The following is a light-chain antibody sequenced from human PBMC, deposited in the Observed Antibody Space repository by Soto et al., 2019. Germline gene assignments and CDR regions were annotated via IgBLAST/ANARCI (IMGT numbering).Light chain of an antibody. Sequence: DIQLTQSPSSLSASLGDRVTITCRASQTTNIYLNWYQQKPGKPPKLLIYAASSLQSGVPSRFSGSGSGTDFTLTISSLQREDFATYYCQQSYSAPPTFGQGTKVETK. CDR3: QQSYSAPPT. CDR2: AAS. V-gene: IGKV1-39*01. J-gene: IGKJ1*01. CDR1: QTTNIY.